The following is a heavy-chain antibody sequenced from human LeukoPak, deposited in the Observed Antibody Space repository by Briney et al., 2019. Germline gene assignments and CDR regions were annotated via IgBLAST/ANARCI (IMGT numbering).Heavy chain of an antibody. V-gene: IGHV4-59*01. CDR1: GGSISSDY. D-gene: IGHD3-9*01. J-gene: IGHJ5*02. Sequence: SGTLSLTCTVSGGSISSDYWSWSRQPPGKGLEWIGYIDYSGSTNYNPSLKSRVTISVDTSKNQFSLKLSSVTAADTAVYYCARGSGWLRTGFDPWGQGTLVTVSS. CDR3: ARGSGWLRTGFDP. CDR2: IDYSGST.